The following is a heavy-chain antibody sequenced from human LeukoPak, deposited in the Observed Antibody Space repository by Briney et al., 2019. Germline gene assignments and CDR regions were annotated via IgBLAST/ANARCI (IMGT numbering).Heavy chain of an antibody. V-gene: IGHV4-4*02. CDR1: GASISSSNG. J-gene: IGHJ4*02. CDR3: AGGYSYGFFEY. Sequence: SETLSLTCTGSGASISSSNGWSWVRQPPGKGLEWIGEIHHSGSTNYNPSLKSRVTTAVDRAKNQFSLKMSSLTAADTAVYYCAGGYSYGFFEYWGQGTLVTVSS. CDR2: IHHSGST. D-gene: IGHD5-18*01.